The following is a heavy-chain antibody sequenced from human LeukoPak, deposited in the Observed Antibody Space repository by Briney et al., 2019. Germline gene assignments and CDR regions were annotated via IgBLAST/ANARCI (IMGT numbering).Heavy chain of an antibody. CDR3: AELGITMIGGV. Sequence: GGSLRLSCAAFGFNFRNDGIVWVRQAPGKGLEWISYISSNNIIIYYADSVKGRFTISRDNAKNSLYLQMNSLRAEDTAVYYCAELGITMIGGVWGKGTTVTISS. V-gene: IGHV3-48*04. CDR1: GFNFRNDG. D-gene: IGHD3-10*02. CDR2: ISSNNIII. J-gene: IGHJ6*04.